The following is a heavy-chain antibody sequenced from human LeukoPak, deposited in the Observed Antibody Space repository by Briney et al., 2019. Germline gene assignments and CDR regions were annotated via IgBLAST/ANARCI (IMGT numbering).Heavy chain of an antibody. V-gene: IGHV4-34*01. CDR2: INHSGST. CDR3: ARGRPVASAPFYYYYYYMDV. Sequence: SETLSLTCAVYGGSFSGYYWSWIRQPPGKGLEWIGEINHSGSTNYNPSLKSRVTISVDTSKNQLSLKLSSVTAADTAVYYCARGRPVASAPFYYYYYYMDVWGKGTTVTVSS. CDR1: GGSFSGYY. D-gene: IGHD2-21*01. J-gene: IGHJ6*03.